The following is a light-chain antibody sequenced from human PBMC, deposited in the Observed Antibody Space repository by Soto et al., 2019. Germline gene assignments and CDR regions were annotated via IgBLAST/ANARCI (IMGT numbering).Light chain of an antibody. CDR2: DAS. Sequence: DIQMTHSPSTLSATAGDRVTITCRASQSISSWSAWYQHKPGKAPKLLIYDASNLDSGVPSRFSGSGSGTEFSLTISNLQPDDCAIYYCQQYENYWTFGQGTKVDIK. CDR1: QSISSW. V-gene: IGKV1-5*01. J-gene: IGKJ1*01. CDR3: QQYENYWT.